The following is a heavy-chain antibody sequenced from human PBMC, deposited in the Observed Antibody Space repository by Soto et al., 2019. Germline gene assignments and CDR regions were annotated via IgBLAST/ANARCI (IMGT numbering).Heavy chain of an antibody. Sequence: GGSLRLSCAASGFTFSSYSMNWVRQAPGKGLEWVSYISSSSSTIYYADSVKGRFTISRDNAKNSLYLQMNSLRDEDTAVYYCARNPVVATTDAFDYWGQGTLVTVSS. J-gene: IGHJ4*02. CDR3: ARNPVVATTDAFDY. V-gene: IGHV3-48*02. D-gene: IGHD1-26*01. CDR2: ISSSSSTI. CDR1: GFTFSSYS.